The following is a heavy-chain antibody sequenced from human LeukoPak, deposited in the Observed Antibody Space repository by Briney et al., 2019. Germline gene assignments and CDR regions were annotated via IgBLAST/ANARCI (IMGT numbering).Heavy chain of an antibody. CDR1: GYTFTSYG. V-gene: IGHV1-18*01. CDR2: INPSGGST. CDR3: ARERSLYYYYMDV. Sequence: ASVKVSCKASGYTFTSYGISWVRQAPGQGLEWMGIINPSGGSTSYAQKFQGRVTITADKSMSTAYMELRSLRSDDTAVYYCARERSLYYYYMDVWGKGTTVTVSS. J-gene: IGHJ6*03. D-gene: IGHD4-17*01.